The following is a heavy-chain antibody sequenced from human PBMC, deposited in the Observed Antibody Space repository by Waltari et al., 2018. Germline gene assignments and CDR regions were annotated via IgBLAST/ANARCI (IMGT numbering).Heavy chain of an antibody. CDR3: ARLQIIGTADAFDI. D-gene: IGHD3-10*01. CDR2: LNPNSGGT. V-gene: IGHV1-2*06. J-gene: IGHJ3*02. CDR1: GYTFTGYY. Sequence: QVQLVQSGAEVKKPGASVKVSCQASGYTFTGYYMHWVRQAPGQGLEWMGRLNPNSGGTNYAQKFQGRVTMTRDTSISTAEMELSRLRSDDTAVYYCARLQIIGTADAFDIWGQGTMVTVSS.